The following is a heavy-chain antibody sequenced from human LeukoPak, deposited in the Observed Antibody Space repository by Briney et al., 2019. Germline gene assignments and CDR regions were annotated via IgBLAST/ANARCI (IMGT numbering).Heavy chain of an antibody. CDR1: GFTFSSYA. V-gene: IGHV3-23*01. CDR2: ISGSGGST. D-gene: IGHD2-8*02. Sequence: PGGSLRLSCAASGFTFSSYAMSWVRQAPGKGLEWVSAISGSGGSTYYADSVKGRFTISRDNSKNTLYLQMNSLRAEDTAVYYCAKVFPNPPRTPRGVYDYWGQGTLVTVSS. J-gene: IGHJ4*02. CDR3: AKVFPNPPRTPRGVYDY.